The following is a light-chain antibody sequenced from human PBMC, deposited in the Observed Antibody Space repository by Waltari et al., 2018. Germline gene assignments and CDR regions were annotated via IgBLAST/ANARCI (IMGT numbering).Light chain of an antibody. CDR2: DVS. V-gene: IGLV2-14*03. Sequence: QSALTQPASVSGSPGQSITISCTGTISDVGGFDYVSWYQQHPGKAPRLIIYDVSKRPSGVSNRFSRSKSGNTASLTISGLQAEDESDYYCSSYTSHNTLIFGAGTKLTVL. J-gene: IGLJ2*01. CDR3: SSYTSHNTLI. CDR1: ISDVGGFDY.